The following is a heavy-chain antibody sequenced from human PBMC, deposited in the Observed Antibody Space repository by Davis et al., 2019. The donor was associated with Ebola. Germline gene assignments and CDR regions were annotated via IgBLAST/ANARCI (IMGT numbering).Heavy chain of an antibody. CDR2: IYHSGST. D-gene: IGHD2-8*01. CDR1: GFTFSSYW. Sequence: ESLKISCAASGFTFSSYWMSWVRQSPGKGLEWIGEIYHSGSTNYNPSLKSRVTISVDTSKNQFSLKLSSVTAADTAVYYCAREWGFDPWGQGTLVTVSS. V-gene: IGHV4-34*08. J-gene: IGHJ5*02. CDR3: AREWGFDP.